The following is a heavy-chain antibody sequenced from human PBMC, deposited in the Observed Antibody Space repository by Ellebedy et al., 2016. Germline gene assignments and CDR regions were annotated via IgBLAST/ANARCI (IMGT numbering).Heavy chain of an antibody. CDR2: IYYSGST. J-gene: IGHJ3*02. CDR1: GGSISSGDYY. D-gene: IGHD3-10*01. V-gene: IGHV4-30-4*01. CDR3: ARGLREYYGSGRILAAFDT. Sequence: SETLSLTXTVSGGSISSGDYYWSWIRQPPGKGLEWIGYIYYSGSTYYNPSLKSRVTISVDTSKNQFSLKLSSVTAADTAVYYCARGLREYYGSGRILAAFDTWGQGTMVTVSS.